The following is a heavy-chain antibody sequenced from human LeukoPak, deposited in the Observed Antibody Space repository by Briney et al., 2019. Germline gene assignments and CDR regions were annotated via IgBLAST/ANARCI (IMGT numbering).Heavy chain of an antibody. CDR3: ARGQGWPQGASHQFDY. CDR1: GGSISSYY. J-gene: IGHJ4*02. D-gene: IGHD6-19*01. Sequence: SETLSLTCTVSGGSISSYYWSWIRQPPGKGLEWIGYIYYSGSTNYNPSLKSRVTISVDTSKNQFSLKLSSVTAADTAVYYCARGQGWPQGASHQFDYWGQGTLVTVSS. CDR2: IYYSGST. V-gene: IGHV4-59*12.